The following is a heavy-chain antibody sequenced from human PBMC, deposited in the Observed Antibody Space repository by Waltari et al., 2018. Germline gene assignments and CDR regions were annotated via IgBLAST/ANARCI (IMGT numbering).Heavy chain of an antibody. CDR3: ARDPQTYYHDPLGHFYTAGMDV. CDR2: SYHPEGP. D-gene: IGHD3-22*01. CDR1: GYSISNGYY. J-gene: IGHJ6*02. Sequence: QVHLQESGPGLVKPSETLSLTCEVSGYSISNGYYWAWVRQAPGKGLEWIGSSYHPEGPSYRSSLGSRVTISMDSSKNQFFLGLSSVTAADTAVYYCARDPQTYYHDPLGHFYTAGMDVWGQGTTVTVSS. V-gene: IGHV4-38-2*02.